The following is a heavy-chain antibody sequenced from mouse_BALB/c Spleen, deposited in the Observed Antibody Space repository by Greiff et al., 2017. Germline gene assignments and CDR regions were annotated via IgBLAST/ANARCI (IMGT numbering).Heavy chain of an antibody. D-gene: IGHD2-1*01. V-gene: IGHV1-14*01. CDR1: GYTFTSYV. CDR2: INPYNDGT. CDR3: ERGCNYEAWFAY. J-gene: IGHJ3*01. Sequence: VQLQQSGPELVKPGASVKMSCKASGYTFTSYVMHWVKQKPGQGLEWIGYINPYNDGTKYNEKSKGKATLTSDKSSSTAYMVLSSLASEDSAVYSCERGCNYEAWFAYWGQGTLVTVSA.